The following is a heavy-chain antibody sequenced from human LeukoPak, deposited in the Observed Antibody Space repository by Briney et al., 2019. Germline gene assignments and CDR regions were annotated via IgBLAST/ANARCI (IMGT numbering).Heavy chain of an antibody. J-gene: IGHJ4*02. CDR2: ISDIGSI. CDR1: GGSFSGYY. CDR3: AGHHPRNTVDF. D-gene: IGHD2-8*02. V-gene: IGHV4-59*08. Sequence: SETLSPTCAVYGGSFSGYYWSWIRQPPGKGLEWIAYISDIGSINYNPSLKSRVTISLDTSKNQFSLKLSSVTAADTAVYYCAGHHPRNTVDFWGQGTLVTVSS.